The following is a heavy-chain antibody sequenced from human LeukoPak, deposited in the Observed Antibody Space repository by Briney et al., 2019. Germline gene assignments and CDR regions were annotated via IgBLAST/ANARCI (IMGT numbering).Heavy chain of an antibody. CDR3: ARDRGHYDFWSGYLNSTNWFDP. D-gene: IGHD3-3*01. Sequence: ASVKVSCKASGYTFTSYYMHWVRQAPGQGLEWMGIINPSGGSTSYAQKFQGRVTMTTDTSTSTAYMELRSLRSDDTAVYYCARDRGHYDFWSGYLNSTNWFDPWGQGTLVTVSS. J-gene: IGHJ5*02. V-gene: IGHV1-46*01. CDR2: INPSGGST. CDR1: GYTFTSYY.